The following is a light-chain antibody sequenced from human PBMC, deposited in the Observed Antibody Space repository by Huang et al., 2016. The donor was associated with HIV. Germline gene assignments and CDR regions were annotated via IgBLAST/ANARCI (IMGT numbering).Light chain of an antibody. J-gene: IGKJ2*01. Sequence: EIVLTQSPGTLSVSPGERATLSCRASQSVSSSYLAWYQHKPGQAPRLLIYGASSMATGIPGRFSGSGSGTDFTLTISRLEPEDFAVYYCQQYGDSQYTFGQGTKLEIK. V-gene: IGKV3-20*01. CDR2: GAS. CDR1: QSVSSSY. CDR3: QQYGDSQYT.